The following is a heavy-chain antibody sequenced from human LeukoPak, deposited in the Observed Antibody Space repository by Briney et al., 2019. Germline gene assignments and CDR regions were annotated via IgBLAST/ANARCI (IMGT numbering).Heavy chain of an antibody. V-gene: IGHV4-39*07. D-gene: IGHD2-15*01. J-gene: IGHJ6*03. CDR2: IYYSGST. Sequence: SETLSLTCTVSGGSISSSSYYWGWIRQPPGKGLEWIGSIYYSGSTFYNPSLKSRVTISVDTSKNQFSLKLSSVTAADTAVYYCARARTGYCSGGSCYSRAYYMDVWGKGTTVTISS. CDR3: ARARTGYCSGGSCYSRAYYMDV. CDR1: GGSISSSSYY.